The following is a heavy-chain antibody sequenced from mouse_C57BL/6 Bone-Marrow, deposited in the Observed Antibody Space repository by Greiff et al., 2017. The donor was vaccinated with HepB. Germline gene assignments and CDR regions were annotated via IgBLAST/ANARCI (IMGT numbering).Heavy chain of an antibody. D-gene: IGHD1-1*01. CDR2: ISYDGSN. V-gene: IGHV3-6*01. CDR3: ARPYYDGPWYFDV. J-gene: IGHJ1*03. CDR1: GYSITSGYY. Sequence: VQLQQSGPGLVKPSQSLSLTCSVTGYSITSGYYWNWIRQFPGNKLEWMGYISYDGSNNYNPSLKNRISITRDTSKNQFLLKLNSVTTEDTATYYCARPYYDGPWYFDVWGTGTTVTVSS.